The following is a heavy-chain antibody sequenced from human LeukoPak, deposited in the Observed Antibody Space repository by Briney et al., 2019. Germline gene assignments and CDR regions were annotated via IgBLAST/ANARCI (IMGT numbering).Heavy chain of an antibody. J-gene: IGHJ6*03. CDR3: ANSLRRDYYMAV. CDR1: GFTFSSYA. Sequence: GGSLRLSCVASGFTFSSYAMTWVRQAPGKGLEWVSGISGGGDSTYYADSVKGRFTISRDNSKNTLYLQMNSLRVDDTAVYYCANSLRRDYYMAVWGKGTTVTVSS. CDR2: ISGGGDST. V-gene: IGHV3-23*01.